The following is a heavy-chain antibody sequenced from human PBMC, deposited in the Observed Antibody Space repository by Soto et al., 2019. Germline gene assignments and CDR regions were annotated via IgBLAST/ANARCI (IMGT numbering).Heavy chain of an antibody. J-gene: IGHJ5*02. D-gene: IGHD3-3*01. CDR3: ARGRITIFGVVIMRTNWFDP. CDR2: INHSGST. CDR1: GGSFSGYY. Sequence: PSETLSLTCAVYGGSFSGYYWSWTRQPPGKGLEWIGEINHSGSTNYNPSLQRRVTISVDTSKNQFSLKLSSVTAADTAVYYCARGRITIFGVVIMRTNWFDPWGQGTLVTVSS. V-gene: IGHV4-34*01.